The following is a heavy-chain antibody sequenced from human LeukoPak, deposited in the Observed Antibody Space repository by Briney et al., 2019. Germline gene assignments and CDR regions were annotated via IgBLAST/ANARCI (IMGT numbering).Heavy chain of an antibody. V-gene: IGHV4-34*01. CDR2: INHSGST. CDR3: ARALADYYDSNYGMDV. J-gene: IGHJ6*02. D-gene: IGHD3-22*01. Sequence: SETLSLTCAVYGGSFSGYYWSWIRQPPGTGLEWIGEINHSGSTNYNPSLKSRVTISVDTSKNQFSLKLSSVTAADTAVYYCARALADYYDSNYGMDVWGQGTTVTVSS. CDR1: GGSFSGYY.